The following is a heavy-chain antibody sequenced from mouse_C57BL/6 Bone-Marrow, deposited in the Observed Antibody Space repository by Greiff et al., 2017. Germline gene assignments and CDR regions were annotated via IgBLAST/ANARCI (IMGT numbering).Heavy chain of an antibody. CDR1: GFNIKDDY. CDR2: IDPENGDT. Sequence: EVQLKQSGAELVRPGASVKLSCTASGFNIKDDYMHWVKQRPEQGLEWIGWIDPENGDTEYASKFQGKATITADTSSNTAYLQHSSLTSEDTTVYYCTTGNFDYWGQGTTLTVSS. J-gene: IGHJ2*01. CDR3: TTGNFDY. V-gene: IGHV14-4*01.